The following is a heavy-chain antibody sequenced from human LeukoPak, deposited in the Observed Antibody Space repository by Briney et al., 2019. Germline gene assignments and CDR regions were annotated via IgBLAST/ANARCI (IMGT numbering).Heavy chain of an antibody. CDR3: AKNGDRGAYCTGGTCYPYFYYYMDV. D-gene: IGHD2-15*01. Sequence: GGSLRLSCAASGFTFSSHDMHWVRQAPGKGLEWVAIISYDGGKKDYADSVKGRFTISRDNSKNTLYLQMNSLRAEDTAIYYCAKNGDRGAYCTGGTCYPYFYYYMDVWGKGTTVTI. V-gene: IGHV3-30*18. CDR2: ISYDGGKK. J-gene: IGHJ6*03. CDR1: GFTFSSHD.